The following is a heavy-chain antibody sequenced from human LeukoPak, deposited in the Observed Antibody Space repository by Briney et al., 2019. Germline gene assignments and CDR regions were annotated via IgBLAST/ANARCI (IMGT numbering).Heavy chain of an antibody. Sequence: SETLSLTCTVSGGSISSSSYYWGWIRQPPGKGLEWIGSIYYSGSTNYNPSLKSRVTISIDTSKNQFSLKLSSVTAADTAVYYCARDVRYGSGSPHPYFDYWGQGTLVTVSS. CDR2: IYYSGST. CDR1: GGSISSSSYY. CDR3: ARDVRYGSGSPHPYFDY. V-gene: IGHV4-39*07. D-gene: IGHD3-10*01. J-gene: IGHJ4*02.